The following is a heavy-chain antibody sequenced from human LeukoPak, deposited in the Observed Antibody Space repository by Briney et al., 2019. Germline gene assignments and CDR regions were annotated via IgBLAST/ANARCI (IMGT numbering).Heavy chain of an antibody. D-gene: IGHD2-21*01. Sequence: GESLKISCKASGYSFTTYWIGWVRQLPGKNPEWMGIISPGDSDFRYSPSFQGQVTISVDKSISTAYLQWSSLKASDTAMYYCARQGVIAQPSDYWGQGTLVTVSS. CDR3: ARQGVIAQPSDY. CDR1: GYSFTTYW. V-gene: IGHV5-51*01. J-gene: IGHJ4*02. CDR2: ISPGDSDF.